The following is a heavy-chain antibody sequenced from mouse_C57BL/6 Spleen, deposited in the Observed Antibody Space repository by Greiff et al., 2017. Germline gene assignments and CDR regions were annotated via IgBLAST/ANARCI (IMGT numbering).Heavy chain of an antibody. J-gene: IGHJ2*01. D-gene: IGHD1-1*01. Sequence: VQLQQSGAELVKPGASVKLSCKASGYTFTSYWMHWVKQRPGRGLEWIGRIDPKSGGTKYNEKFKSKATLTVDKPSSTAYMQLSSLTSEDSAVYYCARYDTTVVGPWGQGTTLTVSS. CDR2: IDPKSGGT. CDR1: GYTFTSYW. V-gene: IGHV1-72*01. CDR3: ARYDTTVVGP.